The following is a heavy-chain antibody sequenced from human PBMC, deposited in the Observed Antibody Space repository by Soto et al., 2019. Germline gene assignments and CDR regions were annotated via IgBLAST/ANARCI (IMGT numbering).Heavy chain of an antibody. CDR2: IYYSGST. V-gene: IGHV4-30-4*01. D-gene: IGHD3-22*01. CDR3: ARDRALWYYYDSSGYAFDI. CDR1: GGSISSGDYY. Sequence: SETLSLTCTVSGGSISSGDYYWSWIRQPPGKGLEWIGYIYYSGSTYYNPSLKSRVTISVDTSKNQFSLKLSSVTAADTAVYYCARDRALWYYYDSSGYAFDIWGQGTMVTVSS. J-gene: IGHJ3*02.